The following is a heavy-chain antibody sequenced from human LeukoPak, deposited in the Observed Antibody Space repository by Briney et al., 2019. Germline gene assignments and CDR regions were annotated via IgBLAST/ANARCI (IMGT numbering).Heavy chain of an antibody. CDR2: ITPGGHT. CDR1: GFTFSSYS. V-gene: IGHV3-21*01. D-gene: IGHD1-7*01. Sequence: GGSLRLSCAASGFTFSSYSMNWVRQAPGKGPEWVSFITPGGHTDYTESVKGRFTIYRDNVRNTLSLQMNSLRVEDTAVYYCARGTSGTTTFDFWGPGTLVTVSS. J-gene: IGHJ4*02. CDR3: ARGTSGTTTFDF.